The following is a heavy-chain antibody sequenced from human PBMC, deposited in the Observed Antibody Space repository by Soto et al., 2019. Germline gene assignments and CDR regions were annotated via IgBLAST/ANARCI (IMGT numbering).Heavy chain of an antibody. CDR2: ISYDGSNK. V-gene: IGHV3-30-3*01. Sequence: QVQLVESGGGVVQPGRSLRLSCAASGFTFSSYAMHWVRQAPGKGLEWVAVISYDGSNKYYADSVKGRFTISRDNSKNTLYLKMNSLRAEDTAVYYCAREGGYSYEDYYGMDVWGQGTTVTVSS. J-gene: IGHJ6*02. CDR1: GFTFSSYA. CDR3: AREGGYSYEDYYGMDV. D-gene: IGHD5-18*01.